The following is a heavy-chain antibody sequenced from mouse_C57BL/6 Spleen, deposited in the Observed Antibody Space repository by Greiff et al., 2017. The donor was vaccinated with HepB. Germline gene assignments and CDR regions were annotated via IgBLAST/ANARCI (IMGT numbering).Heavy chain of an antibody. V-gene: IGHV3-6*01. D-gene: IGHD1-1*01. J-gene: IGHJ3*01. Sequence: EVQLQQSEPGLVKPSQSLSLTCSVTGYSITSGYYWNWIRQFPGNKLEWMGYISYDGSNNYNPSLKNRISITRDTSKNQFFLKLNSVTTEDTATYYCASEDDYYGSPLFAYWGQGTLVTVSA. CDR3: ASEDDYYGSPLFAY. CDR2: ISYDGSN. CDR1: GYSITSGYY.